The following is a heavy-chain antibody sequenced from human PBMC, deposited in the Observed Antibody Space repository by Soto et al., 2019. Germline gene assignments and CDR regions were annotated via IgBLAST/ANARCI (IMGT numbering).Heavy chain of an antibody. D-gene: IGHD3-3*01. CDR1: GFTFSDYY. CDR2: ISSSGSTI. Sequence: QVQLVESGGGLVKPGGSLRLSCAASGFTFSDYYMSWIRQAPGKGLEWVSYISSSGSTIYYADSVKGRFTISRDNAKNSLYLQMNSLRAEETAVYYCARDRAIFGVVIIFRDSYGMDVWGQGTTVTVSS. CDR3: ARDRAIFGVVIIFRDSYGMDV. J-gene: IGHJ6*02. V-gene: IGHV3-11*01.